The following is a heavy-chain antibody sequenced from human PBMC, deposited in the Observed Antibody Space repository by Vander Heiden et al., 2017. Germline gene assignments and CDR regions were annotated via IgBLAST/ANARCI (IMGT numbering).Heavy chain of an antibody. CDR2: INPNSGGT. CDR3: ARDCCSGGSCYPRWFDP. D-gene: IGHD2-15*01. J-gene: IGHJ5*02. V-gene: IGHV1-2*04. CDR1: GYTFTGYY. Sequence: QVQLVQSGAEVKKPGASVTVSCKASGYTFTGYYMHWVRQAPGQGLEWMGWINPNSGGTNYAQKLQGWVTMTRDTSISTAYMELSRLRSDDTAVYYCARDCCSGGSCYPRWFDPWGQGTLVTVSS.